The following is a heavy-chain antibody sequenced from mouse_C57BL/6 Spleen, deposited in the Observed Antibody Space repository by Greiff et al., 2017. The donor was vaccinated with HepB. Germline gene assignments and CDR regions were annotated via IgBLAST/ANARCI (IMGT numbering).Heavy chain of an antibody. CDR2: IHPNSGST. V-gene: IGHV1-64*01. Sequence: QVQLQQPGAELVKPGASVKLSCKASGYTFTSYWMHWVKQRPGQGLEWIGMIHPNSGSTNYNEKFKSKATLTVDKSSSTAYMQLSSLTSEYSAVYYCARGGGYDGYSDASFAYWGQGTLVTVSA. D-gene: IGHD2-3*01. CDR3: ARGGGYDGYSDASFAY. CDR1: GYTFTSYW. J-gene: IGHJ3*01.